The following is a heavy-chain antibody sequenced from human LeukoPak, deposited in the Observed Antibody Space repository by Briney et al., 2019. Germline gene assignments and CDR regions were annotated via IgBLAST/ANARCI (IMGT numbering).Heavy chain of an antibody. J-gene: IGHJ4*02. D-gene: IGHD3-22*01. CDR3: TRDASYYYDSSGYFPDDY. CDR1: GLTFSDYY. V-gene: IGHV3-11*01. CDR2: ISGSGDAI. Sequence: GGSLRLSCAASGLTFSDYYMNWIRQAPGKGLEWVSCISGSGDAIYYADSVKDRFTISRDNAKNSLYLQMNSLRAEDTAVYYCTRDASYYYDSSGYFPDDYWGQGTLVTVSS.